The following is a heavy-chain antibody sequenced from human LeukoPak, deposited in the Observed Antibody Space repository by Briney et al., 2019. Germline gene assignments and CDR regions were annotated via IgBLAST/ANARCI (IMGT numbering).Heavy chain of an antibody. V-gene: IGHV1-69*13. CDR2: IIPIFGTA. D-gene: IGHD2-2*01. Sequence: SVKVSCKASGGTFSSYAISWVRQAPGQGLGWMGGIIPIFGTANYAQKFQGRVTITADESTSTAYMELSSLRSEDTAVYYCARDYCSSTSCYFDYWGQGTLVTVSS. CDR3: ARDYCSSTSCYFDY. CDR1: GGTFSSYA. J-gene: IGHJ4*02.